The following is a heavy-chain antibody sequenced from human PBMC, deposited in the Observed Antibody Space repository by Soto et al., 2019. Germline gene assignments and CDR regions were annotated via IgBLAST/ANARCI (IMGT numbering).Heavy chain of an antibody. V-gene: IGHV3-15*07. Sequence: EVQLVESGGGLVKPGGSLRLSCAASGFTFSNAWMNWVRQAPGKGLEWVGRIKSKTDGGITDYAAPVKGRFTISRDDSKNTLYLQMNSLKTEDTAVYYCTTDHLLEEQPRWGQGTLVTVSS. CDR3: TTDHLLEEQPR. D-gene: IGHD3-3*01. CDR2: IKSKTDGGIT. J-gene: IGHJ4*02. CDR1: GFTFSNAW.